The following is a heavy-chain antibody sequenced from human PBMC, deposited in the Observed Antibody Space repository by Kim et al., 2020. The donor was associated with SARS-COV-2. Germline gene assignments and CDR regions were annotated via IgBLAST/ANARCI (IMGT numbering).Heavy chain of an antibody. V-gene: IGHV3-33*01. Sequence: GGSLRLSCAASGFTFSSYGMHWVRQAPGKGLEWVAVIWYDGSNKYYADSVKGRFTISRDNSKNTLYLQMNSLRAEDTAVYYCARDRNRRTIKTVVIGYWGQGTLVTVSS. CDR3: ARDRNRRTIKTVVIGY. CDR1: GFTFSSYG. CDR2: IWYDGSNK. J-gene: IGHJ4*02. D-gene: IGHD2-15*01.